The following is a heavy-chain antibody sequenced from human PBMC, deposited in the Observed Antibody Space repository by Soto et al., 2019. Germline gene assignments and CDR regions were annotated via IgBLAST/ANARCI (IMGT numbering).Heavy chain of an antibody. V-gene: IGHV3-23*01. CDR1: GSTFSSYA. CDR2: ISGSGGST. D-gene: IGHD3-16*02. Sequence: GGSLRLSCAASGSTFSSYAMSWVRQAPGKGLEWVSAISGSGGSTYYADSVKGRFTISRDNSKNTLYLQMNSLRAEDTAVYYCAKPYDYVWGSYRPFDYWGQGTLVTVSS. CDR3: AKPYDYVWGSYRPFDY. J-gene: IGHJ4*02.